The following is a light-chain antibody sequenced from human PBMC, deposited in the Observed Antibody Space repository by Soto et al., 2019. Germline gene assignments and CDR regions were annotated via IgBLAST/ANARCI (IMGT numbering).Light chain of an antibody. J-gene: IGKJ2*01. V-gene: IGKV1-39*01. Sequence: DIQMTQSPSSLSASVGDRVTITCRASQSISNFLNWYQQKPGKAPEPLIYAASSLNSGVPSRFSGSGSGTNFTPTISSLQPDEFATYSCQQSYTTPYTFGQSTKLEIK. CDR2: AAS. CDR1: QSISNF. CDR3: QQSYTTPYT.